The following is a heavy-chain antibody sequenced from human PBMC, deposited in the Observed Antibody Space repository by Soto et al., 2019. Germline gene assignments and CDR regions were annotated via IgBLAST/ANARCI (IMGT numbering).Heavy chain of an antibody. J-gene: IGHJ4*02. D-gene: IGHD3-10*01. Sequence: PSETLSLTCTVSGGSISSYYWSWIRQPPGKGLEWIGYIYYSGSTNYNPSLKSRVTISVDTSKNQFSLKLSSVTAADTAVYYCARERGPAYYYGSGSYVDYWGQGTLVTVSS. CDR3: ARERGPAYYYGSGSYVDY. V-gene: IGHV4-59*01. CDR2: IYYSGST. CDR1: GGSISSYY.